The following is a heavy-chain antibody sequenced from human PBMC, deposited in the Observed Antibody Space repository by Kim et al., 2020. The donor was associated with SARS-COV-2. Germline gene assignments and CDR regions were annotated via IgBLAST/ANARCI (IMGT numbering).Heavy chain of an antibody. CDR2: IDTDGETI. CDR1: GYTISDYY. D-gene: IGHD1-26*01. V-gene: IGHV3-11*01. CDR3: ARAVGLDH. Sequence: VGSLRLSCEASGYTISDYYMSWIRQAPGKGLEWIAYIDTDGETIHYAESVKGRFFISRDTARSIVFLEMNSLRVDDTATYYCARAVGLDHWGQGTPVTVSS. J-gene: IGHJ4*02.